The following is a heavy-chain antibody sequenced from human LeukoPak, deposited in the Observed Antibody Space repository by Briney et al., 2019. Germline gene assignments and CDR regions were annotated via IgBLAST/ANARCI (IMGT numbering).Heavy chain of an antibody. J-gene: IGHJ4*02. CDR1: GFTFTGYY. D-gene: IGHD2-2*01. V-gene: IGHV1-2*02. Sequence: ASVKVSCKASGFTFTGYYMHWVRQAPGQGLEWMGWINPNSGGTDYARKFQGRVTMTRDTSISTAYMELTRLRSDDTAVYYCARGGPVVVPATNPNPFDYWGQGTLVTVSS. CDR2: INPNSGGT. CDR3: ARGGPVVVPATNPNPFDY.